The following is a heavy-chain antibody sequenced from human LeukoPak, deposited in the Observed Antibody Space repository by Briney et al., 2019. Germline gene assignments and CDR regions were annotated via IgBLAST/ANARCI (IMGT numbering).Heavy chain of an antibody. J-gene: IGHJ4*02. CDR2: ISWNSGSI. D-gene: IGHD2-2*01. Sequence: GGSLRLSCAASGFTFDDYAMHWVRQAPGEGLEWVSGISWNSGSIGYADSVKGRFTISRDNAKNSLYLQMNSLRAEDTPLYYCAKATGGYCSSTSCRTDFDYWGQGTLVTVSS. CDR1: GFTFDDYA. V-gene: IGHV3-9*01. CDR3: AKATGGYCSSTSCRTDFDY.